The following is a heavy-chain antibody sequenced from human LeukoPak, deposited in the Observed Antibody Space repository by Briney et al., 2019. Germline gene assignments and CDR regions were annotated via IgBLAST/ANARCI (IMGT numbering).Heavy chain of an antibody. J-gene: IGHJ4*02. Sequence: SETLSLTCTVSGGSISSYYWSWIRLPPGKGLEWIGYIYYSGGTNYNPSLKSRVTISVDTSKNQFSLKLSSVTAADTAVYYCARDAVGGGGYFDYWGQGTLVTVSS. CDR3: ARDAVGGGGYFDY. D-gene: IGHD1-26*01. V-gene: IGHV4-59*01. CDR2: IYYSGGT. CDR1: GGSISSYY.